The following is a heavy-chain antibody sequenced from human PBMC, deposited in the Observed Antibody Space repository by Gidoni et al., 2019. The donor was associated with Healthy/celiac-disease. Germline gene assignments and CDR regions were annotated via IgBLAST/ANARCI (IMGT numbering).Heavy chain of an antibody. CDR2: IIPIFGTA. D-gene: IGHD2-2*02. CDR1: GGTFSSYA. V-gene: IGHV1-69*01. J-gene: IGHJ6*02. CDR3: ARDYCSSTSCYNNYYYYGMDV. Sequence: QVQLVQSGAEVKKPGSSVKVSCTASGGTFSSYALSWVRQAPGQGLEWMGGIIPIFGTANYAQKFQGRVTITADESTSTAYMELSSLRSEDTAVYYCARDYCSSTSCYNNYYYYGMDVWGQGTTVTVSS.